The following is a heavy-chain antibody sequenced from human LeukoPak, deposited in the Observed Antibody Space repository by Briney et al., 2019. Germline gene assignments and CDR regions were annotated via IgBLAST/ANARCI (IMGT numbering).Heavy chain of an antibody. J-gene: IGHJ3*02. CDR3: ARRCYYDSSGYCNDGFDM. V-gene: IGHV5-51*01. Sequence: GESLKISCKGSGYSSSSYWIGWVRQMPGKGLEWKGIIYPGDSDTRYSPSFQGQVTISADKSISTAYLQWSSLKASDTAMYYCARRCYYDSSGYCNDGFDMWGQGTMVTVSS. D-gene: IGHD3-22*01. CDR1: GYSSSSYW. CDR2: IYPGDSDT.